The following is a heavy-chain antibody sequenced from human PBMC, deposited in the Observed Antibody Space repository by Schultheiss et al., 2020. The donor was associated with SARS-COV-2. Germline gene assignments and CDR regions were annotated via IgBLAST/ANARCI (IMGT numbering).Heavy chain of an antibody. CDR2: IYYSGST. D-gene: IGHD5-24*01. CDR1: GGSVSSGSYY. V-gene: IGHV4-61*01. CDR3: ARVRDGYNYGDFDY. J-gene: IGHJ4*02. Sequence: SETLSLTCTVSGGSVSSGSYYWSWIRQPPGKGLEWIGYIYYSGSTSYNSSLKSRVTISVDTSKNQFSLKVTSVTAADTAVYYCARVRDGYNYGDFDYWGQGTLVTVSS.